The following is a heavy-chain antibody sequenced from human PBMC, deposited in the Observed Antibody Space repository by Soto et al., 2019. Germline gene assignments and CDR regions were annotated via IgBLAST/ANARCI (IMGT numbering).Heavy chain of an antibody. CDR2: IRSKANSYAT. J-gene: IGHJ5*02. CDR3: TRPQEWLSFDWFDP. CDR1: GFTFSGSA. Sequence: EVQLVESGGGLVQPGGSLKLSCAASGFTFSGSAMHWVRQASGKGLEWVGRIRSKANSYATAYAASVKGRFTISRDDSKNTAYLQMNGLKTEDTAVEYCTRPQEWLSFDWFDPWGQGTLVTVSS. V-gene: IGHV3-73*01. D-gene: IGHD3-3*01.